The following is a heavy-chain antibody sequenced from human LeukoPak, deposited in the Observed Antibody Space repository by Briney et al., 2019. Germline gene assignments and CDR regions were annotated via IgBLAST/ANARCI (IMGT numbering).Heavy chain of an antibody. CDR2: IWYDGSNK. J-gene: IGHJ4*02. CDR1: GFIFSSYG. V-gene: IGHV3-33*01. Sequence: GGSLRLSCAASGFIFSSYGMHWVRQAPGKGLEWVAVIWYDGSNKYYADSVKGRFTISRDNSKNTLYLQMNSLRAEDTAVYYCAGSHEQLERSFDYWGQGTLVTVSS. CDR3: AGSHEQLERSFDY. D-gene: IGHD1-1*01.